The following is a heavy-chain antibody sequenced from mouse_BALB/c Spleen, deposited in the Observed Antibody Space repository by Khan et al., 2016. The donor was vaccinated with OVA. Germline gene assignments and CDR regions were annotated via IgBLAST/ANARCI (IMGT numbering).Heavy chain of an antibody. CDR1: GFTFSNYA. CDR3: ARDYWFAY. V-gene: IGHV5-6-5*01. J-gene: IGHJ3*01. Sequence: EVMLVESGGGLVKPGGSLKLSCAASGFTFSNYAMSWVRQSPEKRLEWVASISSGDSTYYPDSVKGRFTIYRDNARNILYRQMSSLRSEDTAMYYCARDYWFAYWGQGTLVTVSA. CDR2: ISSGDST.